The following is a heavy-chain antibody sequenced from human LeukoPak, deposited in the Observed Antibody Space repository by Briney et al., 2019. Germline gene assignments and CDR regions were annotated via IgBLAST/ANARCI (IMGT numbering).Heavy chain of an antibody. CDR2: ISWNSGSI. Sequence: PGRSLRLSCAASGFTFDDYAMHWVRQAPGKGLEWVSGISWNSGSIGYADSVKGRFTISRDNAKNSLYLQMNSLRAEDTAVYYCARSLWFGELESWGQGTLVTVSS. CDR3: ARSLWFGELES. D-gene: IGHD3-10*01. V-gene: IGHV3-9*01. J-gene: IGHJ4*02. CDR1: GFTFDDYA.